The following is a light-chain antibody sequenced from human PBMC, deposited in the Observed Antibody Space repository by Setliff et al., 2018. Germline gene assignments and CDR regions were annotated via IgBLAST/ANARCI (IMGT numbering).Light chain of an antibody. CDR2: DVT. Sequence: ALTQPRSVSGSPGLSVTISCTGTSSDVGRYNFVSWYQQHPGKAPKLIIYDVTKRPSGVPDRFSGSKSGNTASLTISGLQAEDEADYSCCSYADTYIAVFGTGTKVTVL. V-gene: IGLV2-11*01. J-gene: IGLJ1*01. CDR1: SSDVGRYNF. CDR3: CSYADTYIAV.